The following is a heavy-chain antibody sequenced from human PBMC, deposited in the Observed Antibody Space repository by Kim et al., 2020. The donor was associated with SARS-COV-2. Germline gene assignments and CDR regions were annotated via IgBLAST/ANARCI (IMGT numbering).Heavy chain of an antibody. CDR1: GGSVSSGSYY. CDR2: IYYSGST. CDR3: ARGGSGGYSGGCFGS. Sequence: SETLSLTCTVSGGSVSSGSYYWSWIRQPPGKGLEWIGYIYYSGSTNYNPSLKSRVTISVDTSKNQLSLKLSSVTAADTAVYYCARGGSGGYSGGCFGSWG. V-gene: IGHV4-61*01. J-gene: IGHJ5*01. D-gene: IGHD3-10*01.